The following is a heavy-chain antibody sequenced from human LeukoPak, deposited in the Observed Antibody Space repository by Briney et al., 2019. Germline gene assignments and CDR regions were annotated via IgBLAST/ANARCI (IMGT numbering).Heavy chain of an antibody. J-gene: IGHJ3*02. D-gene: IGHD1-1*01. CDR3: VRLQPNTGEWAFDI. CDR1: GGSISSSSYY. CDR2: IYYSGST. V-gene: IGHV4-39*07. Sequence: SETLSLTCTVSGGSISSSSYYWDWIRQPPGKGLEWIGSIYYSGSTNYNPSLKSRVTISVDTSKNQLSLKLSYVTAADTAVYHCVRLQPNTGEWAFDIWGQGTMVSVSS.